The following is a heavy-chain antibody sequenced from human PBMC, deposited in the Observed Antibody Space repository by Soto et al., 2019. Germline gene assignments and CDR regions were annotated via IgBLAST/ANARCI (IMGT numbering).Heavy chain of an antibody. CDR2: ISYDGSKK. J-gene: IGHJ4*02. CDR3: AKDTYYHDTTGYYVFDY. CDR1: EFTFSSYG. V-gene: IGHV3-30*18. Sequence: QVQLVESGGGVVQPGRSLTLSCAASEFTFSSYGIHWVRQAPGKGLEWVAVISYDGSKKQYADSVKGRFTISRDNSKNTLHLQMNSLRAEDTAVYYCAKDTYYHDTTGYYVFDYWGQETLVTVSS. D-gene: IGHD3-22*01.